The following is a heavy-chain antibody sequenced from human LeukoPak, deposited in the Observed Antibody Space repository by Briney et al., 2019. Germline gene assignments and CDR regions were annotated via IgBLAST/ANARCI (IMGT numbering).Heavy chain of an antibody. J-gene: IGHJ4*02. Sequence: GGSLRLSCAASGFTFSSYAMSWVRQAPGKGLEWVSAISGSGGSTYYADSVKGRFTISRDNSKNTLYLQVNSLRAEDTAVYYCAKIFGVGKGIYGGNGLYYFDYWGQGTLVTVSS. CDR2: ISGSGGST. CDR1: GFTFSSYA. CDR3: AKIFGVGKGIYGGNGLYYFDY. D-gene: IGHD3-3*01. V-gene: IGHV3-23*01.